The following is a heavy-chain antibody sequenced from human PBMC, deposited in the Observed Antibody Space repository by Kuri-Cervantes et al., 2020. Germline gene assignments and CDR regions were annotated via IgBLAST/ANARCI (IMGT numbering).Heavy chain of an antibody. J-gene: IGHJ5*02. V-gene: IGHV3-30*18. Sequence: GESLKISCAASGFTFSSYGMHWVRQAPGKGLEWVAVISYDGSNKYYADSVKGRFTISRDNSKNTLYLQMSSLRAEDTAVYYCAKGVLWFGDRIGFDPWGQGTLVTVSS. CDR1: GFTFSSYG. CDR2: ISYDGSNK. D-gene: IGHD3-10*01. CDR3: AKGVLWFGDRIGFDP.